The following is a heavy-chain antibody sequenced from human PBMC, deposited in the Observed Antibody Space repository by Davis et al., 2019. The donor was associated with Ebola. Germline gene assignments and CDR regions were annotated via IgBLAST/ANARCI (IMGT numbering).Heavy chain of an antibody. V-gene: IGHV1-69*13. CDR3: ARESGGWLAPGDYFDY. CDR2: IIPIFGTA. Sequence: AASVKVSCKASGGTFSSYAISWVRQAPGQGLEWMGGIIPIFGTANYAQKFQGRVTITADESTSTAYMELSSLRSDDTAVYYCARESGGWLAPGDYFDYWGQGTLVTVSS. D-gene: IGHD5-24*01. J-gene: IGHJ4*02. CDR1: GGTFSSYA.